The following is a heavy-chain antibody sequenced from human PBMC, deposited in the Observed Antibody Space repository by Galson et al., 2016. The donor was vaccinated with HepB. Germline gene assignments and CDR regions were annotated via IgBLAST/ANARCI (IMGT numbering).Heavy chain of an antibody. J-gene: IGHJ4*02. V-gene: IGHV3-21*01. Sequence: SLRLSCAASGFTFSSYSMNWVCQAPGKGLEWVSSISSGSSYIFYADSVKGRFTISRDNAKNSLYLQMNSLRAEDTAVYYCARDASSTGYFGGTTDDYWGQGTLVTVSS. CDR1: GFTFSSYS. CDR2: ISSGSSYI. CDR3: ARDASSTGYFGGTTDDY. D-gene: IGHD3-22*01.